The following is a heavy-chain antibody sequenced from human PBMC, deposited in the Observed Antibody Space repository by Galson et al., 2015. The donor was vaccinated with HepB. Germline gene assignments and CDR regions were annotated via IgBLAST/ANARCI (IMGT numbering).Heavy chain of an antibody. D-gene: IGHD4-23*01. CDR1: GYTFTSYG. J-gene: IGHJ4*02. V-gene: IGHV1-18*04. CDR2: ISAYNGNT. Sequence: SVKVSCKASGYTFTSYGISWVRQAPGQGLEWMGWISAYNGNTNYAQKLQGRVTMTTDTSTSTAYMELRSLRSDDTAVYYCARVPSTVVNPTLFDYWGQGTLVTVSS. CDR3: ARVPSTVVNPTLFDY.